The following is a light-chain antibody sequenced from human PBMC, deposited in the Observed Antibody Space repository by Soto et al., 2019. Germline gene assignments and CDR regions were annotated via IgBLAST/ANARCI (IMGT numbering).Light chain of an antibody. CDR2: DVS. V-gene: IGLV2-14*01. Sequence: SPTQPASGSGSPGQSITISCTGTSSDVGGYNYVSWYQQHPGKAPKFMIYDVSNRPSGVSNRFSGSKSGNTASLTISGLQAEDEADYYCCSYTTSNTRQIVFGTGTKVTVL. CDR1: SSDVGGYNY. CDR3: CSYTTSNTRQIV. J-gene: IGLJ1*01.